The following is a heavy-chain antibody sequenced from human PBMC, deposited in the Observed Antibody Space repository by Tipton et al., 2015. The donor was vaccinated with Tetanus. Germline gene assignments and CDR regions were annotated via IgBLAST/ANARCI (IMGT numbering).Heavy chain of an antibody. D-gene: IGHD1-26*01. Sequence: TLSLTCTVSGDSISSYYWGWVRQPPGKGLEWIGSIFYTGSTYYNPSLKSRVTMSVDTSKNQFSLSLRSVTAADTAVYYCARDIEEVGATKYFDYWGQGTLVTVSS. CDR3: ARDIEEVGATKYFDY. V-gene: IGHV4-39*07. J-gene: IGHJ4*02. CDR1: GDSISSYY. CDR2: IFYTGST.